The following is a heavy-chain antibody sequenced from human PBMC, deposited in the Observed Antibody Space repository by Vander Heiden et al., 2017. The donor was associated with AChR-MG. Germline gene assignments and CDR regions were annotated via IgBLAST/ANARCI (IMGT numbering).Heavy chain of an antibody. D-gene: IGHD3-22*01. CDR3: AKDGLIVPSMA. CDR1: GFTFSSYA. Sequence: DVQLLESGGVLVQPGGSLRLSCAASGFTFSSYAMSWVRQAQGKGLEWVSAISGSGGSTYYADSVKGRFTISRDNSKNTLYLQMNSLRAEDTAVYYCAKDGLIVPSMAWGQGTLVTVSS. V-gene: IGHV3-23*01. CDR2: ISGSGGST. J-gene: IGHJ5*02.